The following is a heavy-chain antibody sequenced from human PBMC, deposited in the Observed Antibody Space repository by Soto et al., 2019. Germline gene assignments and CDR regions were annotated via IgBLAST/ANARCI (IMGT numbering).Heavy chain of an antibody. Sequence: SETLSLTCTVSGGSINSGGYTWSWIRQHPGKGLEWIGYIYYTGSTYYNPSLKSRLTISVDTSKNQFSLKLSSVTAADTAVYFCTRGYNNGWYFDSWGQGALVTVSS. CDR1: GGSINSGGYT. V-gene: IGHV4-31*03. CDR3: TRGYNNGWYFDS. D-gene: IGHD6-19*01. CDR2: IYYTGST. J-gene: IGHJ4*02.